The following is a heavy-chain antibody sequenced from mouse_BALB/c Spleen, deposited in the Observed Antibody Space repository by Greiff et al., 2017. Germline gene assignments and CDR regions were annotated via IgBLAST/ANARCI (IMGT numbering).Heavy chain of an antibody. CDR2: ISYSGST. CDR1: GYSITSDYA. V-gene: IGHV3-2*02. J-gene: IGHJ3*01. D-gene: IGHD2-3*01. Sequence: EVQRVESGPGLVKPSQSLSLTCTVTGYSITSDYAWNWIRQFPGNKLEWMGYISYSGSTSYNPSLKSRISITRDTSKNQFFLQLNSVTTEDTATYYCARGGGYYFAYWGQGTLVTVSA. CDR3: ARGGGYYFAY.